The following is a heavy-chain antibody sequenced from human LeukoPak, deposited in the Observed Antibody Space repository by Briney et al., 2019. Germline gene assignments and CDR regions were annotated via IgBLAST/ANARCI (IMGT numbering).Heavy chain of an antibody. D-gene: IGHD5-24*01. CDR3: ASQDGYNYDDWFDP. Sequence: PSETLSLTCAVSGYSISSGYYWGWIRQPPGNGLEWIGSIYHSGSTYYNPSLKSRVTISVDTSKNQFSLKLSSVTAADTAVYYCASQDGYNYDDWFDPWGQGTLVTVSS. J-gene: IGHJ5*02. V-gene: IGHV4-38-2*01. CDR1: GYSISSGYY. CDR2: IYHSGST.